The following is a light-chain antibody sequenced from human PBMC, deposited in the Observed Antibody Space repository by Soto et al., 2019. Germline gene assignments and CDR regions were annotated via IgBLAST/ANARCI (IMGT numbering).Light chain of an antibody. Sequence: IVMTQSPATLSMSPGQRASLYCRASQNIGSNLAWYQQTPGQAPRLLISGASTRATGIPDRFSGSGSGTDFTLTISSLEPEDFAVYYCQQRSNWPPNTFGQGTRREIK. CDR3: QQRSNWPPNT. CDR1: QNIGSN. CDR2: GAS. J-gene: IGKJ5*01. V-gene: IGKV3-11*01.